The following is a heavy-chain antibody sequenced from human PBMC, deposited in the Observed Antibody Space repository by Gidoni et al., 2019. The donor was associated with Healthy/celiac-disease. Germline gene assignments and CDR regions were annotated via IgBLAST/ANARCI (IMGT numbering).Heavy chain of an antibody. V-gene: IGHV2-26*01. CDR1: GFSLSSARRG. D-gene: IGHD3-22*01. CDR2: IFSNDEQ. CDR3: ARILRQSSSCYYSHLDY. Sequence: QVTLKESGPVLLKPTVNLTLTFTLTGFSLSSARRGVSWIRQPPGKALEWLAHIFSNDEQSYSTSLKSRLIISKDTSKSQMVLNMTNMDPVDTATYYCARILRQSSSCYYSHLDYWGQGTLVTVSS. J-gene: IGHJ4*02.